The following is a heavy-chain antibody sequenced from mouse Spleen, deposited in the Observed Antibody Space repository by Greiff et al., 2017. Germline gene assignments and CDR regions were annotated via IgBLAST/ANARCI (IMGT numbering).Heavy chain of an antibody. CDR2: IWSGGST. CDR3: ARGSTYYGKGYFDV. J-gene: IGHJ1*01. CDR1: GFSLTSYG. D-gene: IGHD1-1*01. Sequence: VKLVESGPGLVQPSQSLSITCTVSGFSLTSYGVHWVRQSPGKGLEWLGVIWSGGSTDYNAAFISRLSISKDNSKSQVFFKMNSLQADDTAIYYCARGSTYYGKGYFDVWGAGTTVTVSS. V-gene: IGHV2-2*01.